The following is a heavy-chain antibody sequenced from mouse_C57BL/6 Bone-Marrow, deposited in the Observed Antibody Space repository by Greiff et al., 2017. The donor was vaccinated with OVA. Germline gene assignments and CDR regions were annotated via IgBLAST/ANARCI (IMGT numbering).Heavy chain of an antibody. V-gene: IGHV1-64*01. Sequence: QVQLQQPGAELVKPGASVKLSCKASGYTFTSYWMHWVKQRPGQGLVWIGMIHPNSGSTNYNEKFKSKATLTVDKSSSTAYMQLSSLTSEDSAVYYCARKNYDYYYYAMDYWGQGTSVTVSS. CDR3: ARKNYDYYYYAMDY. J-gene: IGHJ4*01. D-gene: IGHD2-4*01. CDR1: GYTFTSYW. CDR2: IHPNSGST.